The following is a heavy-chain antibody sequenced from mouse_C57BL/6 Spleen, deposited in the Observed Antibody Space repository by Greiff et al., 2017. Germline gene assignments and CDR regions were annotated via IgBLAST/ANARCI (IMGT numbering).Heavy chain of an antibody. D-gene: IGHD2-4*01. V-gene: IGHV1-81*01. CDR3: ARRGGDYDEGYFDY. J-gene: IGHJ2*01. Sequence: QVQLKQSGAELARPGASVKLSCKASGYTFTSYGISWVKQRTGQGLEWIGEIYPRSGNTYYNEKFKGKATLTADKSSSTAYMELRSLTSEDSAVYFCARRGGDYDEGYFDYWGQGTTLTVSS. CDR1: GYTFTSYG. CDR2: IYPRSGNT.